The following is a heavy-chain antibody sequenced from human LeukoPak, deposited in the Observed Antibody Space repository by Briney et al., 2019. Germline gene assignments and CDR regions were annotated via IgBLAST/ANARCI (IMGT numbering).Heavy chain of an antibody. J-gene: IGHJ4*02. Sequence: SETLSLTCTVSGGSISSYSWSWIRQPPGKGLEWIGYIYYSGSTDYNPSLKSRVTISVDTSKNQFSLKLISMTAADTAVYYCTRKYSSSWSFDYWGQGTLVTVSS. D-gene: IGHD6-13*01. CDR2: IYYSGST. V-gene: IGHV4-59*08. CDR3: TRKYSSSWSFDY. CDR1: GGSISSYS.